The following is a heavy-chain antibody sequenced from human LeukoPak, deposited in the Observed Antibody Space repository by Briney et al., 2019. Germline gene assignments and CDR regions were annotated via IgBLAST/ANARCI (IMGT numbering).Heavy chain of an antibody. D-gene: IGHD5-12*01. CDR2: IIPILGIA. CDR1: GGTFSSYA. CDR3: ARVSGYDSFPPHNWFDP. J-gene: IGHJ5*02. Sequence: SVKVSCKASGGTFSSYAISWVRQAPGQGLEWMGRIIPILGIANYAQKFQGRVTITADKSTSTAYMELSSLRSEDTAVYYCARVSGYDSFPPHNWFDPWGQGTLVTVSS. V-gene: IGHV1-69*04.